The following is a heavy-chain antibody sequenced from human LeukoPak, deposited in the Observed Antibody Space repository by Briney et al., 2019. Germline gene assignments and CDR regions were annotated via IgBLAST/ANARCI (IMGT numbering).Heavy chain of an antibody. D-gene: IGHD6-13*01. J-gene: IGHJ4*02. CDR2: IYYSGST. CDR3: ARQGGASSSWALDY. CDR1: GFTFSSYW. Sequence: GSLRPSCAASGFTFSSYWMSWVRQAPGKGLEWIGYIYYSGSTNYNPSLKSRVTISVDTSKNQFSLKLSSVTAADTAVYYCARQGGASSSWALDYWGQGTLVTVSS. V-gene: IGHV4-59*08.